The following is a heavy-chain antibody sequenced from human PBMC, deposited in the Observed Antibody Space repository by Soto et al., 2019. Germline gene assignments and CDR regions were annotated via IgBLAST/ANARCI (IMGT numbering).Heavy chain of an antibody. J-gene: IGHJ3*02. CDR2: IYYSGST. V-gene: IGHV4-59*01. D-gene: IGHD2-2*01. CDR3: ARVEGYCSSTSCVLGAFDI. Sequence: SETLSLTCTVSGGSISSYYWSWIRQPQGKGLEWIGYIYYSGSTNYNPSLKSRVTISVDTSKNQFSLKLSSVTAADTAVYYCARVEGYCSSTSCVLGAFDICAQGIMVTVSS. CDR1: GGSISSYY.